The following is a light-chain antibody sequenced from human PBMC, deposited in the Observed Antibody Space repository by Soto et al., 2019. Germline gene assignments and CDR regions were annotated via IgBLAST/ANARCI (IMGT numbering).Light chain of an antibody. Sequence: QSVLTQPASVSGSPGQSITISCTGTSSDVGGYNFVSWYQQPPGKGPKLIIFEVSNRPSGVSTRFSGSKSGNTASLTISGLQAEDEGDYYCDSYTSGSTVIFGGGTQLTVL. CDR2: EVS. J-gene: IGLJ2*01. CDR1: SSDVGGYNF. V-gene: IGLV2-14*01. CDR3: DSYTSGSTVI.